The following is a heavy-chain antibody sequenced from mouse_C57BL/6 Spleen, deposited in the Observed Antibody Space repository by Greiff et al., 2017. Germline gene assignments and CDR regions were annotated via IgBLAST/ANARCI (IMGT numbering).Heavy chain of an antibody. V-gene: IGHV1-55*01. Sequence: QVQLQQPGAELVKPGASVKMSCKASGYTFTSYWITWVRQRPGQGLEWIGEIHPSSGSTNYNQKFKGKATLTVDTSSSTAYMQLSSLTSEDSAVYYCARRGAGIEYFDYWGQGTTLTVSS. J-gene: IGHJ2*01. CDR1: GYTFTSYW. D-gene: IGHD3-3*01. CDR3: ARRGAGIEYFDY. CDR2: IHPSSGST.